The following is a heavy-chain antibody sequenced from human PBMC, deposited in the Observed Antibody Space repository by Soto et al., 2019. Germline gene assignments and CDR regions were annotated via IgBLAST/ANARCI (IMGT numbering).Heavy chain of an antibody. V-gene: IGHV4-4*02. J-gene: IGHJ4*02. CDR1: GGSISSSNW. CDR3: ARDGLRRGIVGATRGDY. D-gene: IGHD1-26*01. CDR2: IYHSGST. Sequence: SETLSLTCAVSGGSISSSNWWSWVRQPPGKGLEWIGEIYHSGSTNYNPSLKSRVTISVDKSKNQFSLKLSSVTAADTAVYYCARDGLRRGIVGATRGDYWGQGTLVTVSS.